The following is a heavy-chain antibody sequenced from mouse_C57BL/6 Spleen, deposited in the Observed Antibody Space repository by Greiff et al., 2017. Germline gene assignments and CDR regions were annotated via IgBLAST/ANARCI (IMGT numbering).Heavy chain of an antibody. CDR2: IDPENGDT. D-gene: IGHD1-1*01. V-gene: IGHV14-4*01. Sequence: EVQLQQSGAELVRPGASVKLSCTASGFNIKDDYMHWVKQRPEQGLEWIGWIDPENGDTEYASKFQGKATITADTSSITAYLQLSSLTSEDTAVYYCTLHYYGSSPFDYWGQGTTLTVSS. J-gene: IGHJ2*01. CDR1: GFNIKDDY. CDR3: TLHYYGSSPFDY.